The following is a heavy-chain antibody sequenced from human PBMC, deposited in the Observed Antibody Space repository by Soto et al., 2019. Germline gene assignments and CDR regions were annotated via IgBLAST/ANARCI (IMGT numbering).Heavy chain of an antibody. CDR1: GFTLRTAW. J-gene: IGHJ5*02. CDR3: ATDRSAYKLQLRYNWFDP. D-gene: IGHD4-4*01. Sequence: EAQLVESGGGLVEPGGSLRLSCAASGFTLRTAWMQWVRQAPGRGLEWVGRIKSKTPGGTTDYAAPVRCRFSISRDDSKNMLYLDMNGLKTDDTAVYCCATDRSAYKLQLRYNWFDPWGQRALVTVSA. V-gene: IGHV3-15*07. CDR2: IKSKTPGGTT.